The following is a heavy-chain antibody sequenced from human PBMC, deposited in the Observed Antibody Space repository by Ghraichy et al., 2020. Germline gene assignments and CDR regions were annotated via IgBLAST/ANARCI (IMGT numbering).Heavy chain of an antibody. D-gene: IGHD2-8*01. CDR1: GFTVSSKY. CDR2: IYSGGTT. V-gene: IGHV3-53*01. J-gene: IGHJ2*01. CDR3: ARSPDCTNGICYQYWYFDL. Sequence: LSLTCVASGFTVSSKYMSWVRQAPGKGLEWVSVIYSGGTTYYADSVKGRFTISRDNSKNTLYLQMNSLRAEDTAVYYCARSPDCTNGICYQYWYFDLWGRGTLVTVSS.